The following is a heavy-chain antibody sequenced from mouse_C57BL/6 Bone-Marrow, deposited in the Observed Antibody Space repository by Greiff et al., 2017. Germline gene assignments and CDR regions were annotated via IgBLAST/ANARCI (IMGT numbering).Heavy chain of an antibody. CDR1: GFTFSDYG. CDR3: ARPYDYDVWFAY. CDR2: ISSGSSTI. Sequence: EVMLVESGGDLVKPGGSLKLSCAASGFTFSDYGMHWVRQAPEKGLEWVAYISSGSSTIYYADTVKGRFTISRDNAKNTLFLQMTSLRSEDTAMYYCARPYDYDVWFAYWGQGTLVTVSA. V-gene: IGHV5-17*01. J-gene: IGHJ3*01. D-gene: IGHD2-4*01.